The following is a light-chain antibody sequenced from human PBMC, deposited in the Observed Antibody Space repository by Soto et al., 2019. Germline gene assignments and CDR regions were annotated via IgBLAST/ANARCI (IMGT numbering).Light chain of an antibody. CDR2: DAS. J-gene: IGKJ5*01. CDR1: QSISSN. CDR3: QHSDSIPIT. V-gene: IGKV1-39*01. Sequence: DIQMTQSPSSLSASVGDRVTITCRASQSISSNLNWYQQKPGKAPNFLIYDASSLQGGVPLSFSGSGSGTEFTLTISSLQPEDFATYYCQHSDSIPITFGQGTRLEIK.